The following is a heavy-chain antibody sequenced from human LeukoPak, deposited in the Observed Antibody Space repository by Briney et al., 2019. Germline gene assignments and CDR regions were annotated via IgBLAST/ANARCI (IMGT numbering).Heavy chain of an antibody. Sequence: ASVKVSCKASGYTFSGYYLNWVRQAPGQGLEWMGWINANSGETNYAQKFQGRVTMTRDTSISTAYMELSRLNSDDTAVYYCATGVDMIWFALQSWGQGTLVTVSS. D-gene: IGHD3-10*01. CDR3: ATGVDMIWFALQS. V-gene: IGHV1-2*02. CDR1: GYTFSGYY. CDR2: INANSGET. J-gene: IGHJ5*02.